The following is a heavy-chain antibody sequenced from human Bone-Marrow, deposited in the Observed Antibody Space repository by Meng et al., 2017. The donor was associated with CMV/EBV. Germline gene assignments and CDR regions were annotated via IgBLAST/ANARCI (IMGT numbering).Heavy chain of an antibody. V-gene: IGHV3-9*01. J-gene: IGHJ4*02. CDR1: GFTFDDYA. CDR3: AKGFGGPYYFDY. CDR2: ISWNSGSI. Sequence: SLKISRAASGFTFDDYAMHWVRQAPGKGLEWVSGISWNSGSIGYADSVKGRFTISRDNAKNSLYLQMNSLRAEDTALYYCAKGFGGPYYFDYWGQGTLVTVSS. D-gene: IGHD3-10*01.